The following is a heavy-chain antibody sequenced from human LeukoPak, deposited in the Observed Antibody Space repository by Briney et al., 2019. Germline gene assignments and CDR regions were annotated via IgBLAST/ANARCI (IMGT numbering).Heavy chain of an antibody. CDR3: ARGSPMLRGRPLDY. Sequence: GGSLRLSCAASGFTFSTYWMSWVRQAPGKGLEWVSVIYSGGSTYYADSVKGRFTISRDNSKNTLYLQMNSLRAEDTAVYYCARGSPMLRGRPLDYWGQGTLVTVSS. D-gene: IGHD3-10*01. V-gene: IGHV3-53*01. CDR2: IYSGGST. CDR1: GFTFSTYW. J-gene: IGHJ4*02.